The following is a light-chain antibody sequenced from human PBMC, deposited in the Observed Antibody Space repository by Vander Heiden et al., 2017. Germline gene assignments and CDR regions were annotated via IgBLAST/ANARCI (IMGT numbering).Light chain of an antibody. CDR1: QGISSY. CDR3: QQYESNSKT. Sequence: AIRMTQSPFSLSASVGDGVTITCWARQGISSYLAWYQQKPAKAPKLFIYYASSLRSGVPSGFSGSGSGTDFTLTISSLQPEDFATYYCQQYESNSKTFGRGTKVXIK. V-gene: IGKV1D-43*01. CDR2: YAS. J-gene: IGKJ3*01.